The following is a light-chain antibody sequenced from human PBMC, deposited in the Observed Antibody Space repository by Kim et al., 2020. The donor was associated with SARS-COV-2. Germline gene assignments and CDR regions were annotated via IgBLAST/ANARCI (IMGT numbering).Light chain of an antibody. CDR1: NIGGKS. CDR2: YDS. CDR3: QAWDSSGDHPV. J-gene: IGLJ2*01. Sequence: SYELTQPPSVSVAPGKTARITCGGNNIGGKSVHWYQQKPGQAPVLVIYYDSDRPSGIPERFSGSNSGNTATLTISRVEAGDEADYYCQAWDSSGDHPVFG. V-gene: IGLV3-21*04.